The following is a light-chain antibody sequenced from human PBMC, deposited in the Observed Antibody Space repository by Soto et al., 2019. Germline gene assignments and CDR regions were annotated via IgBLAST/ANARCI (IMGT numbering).Light chain of an antibody. CDR2: EVP. Sequence: QSVLTQPPSASGSPGQSVTISCTGTSSDVGGYDFVSWYQQHPGKAPKILIYEVPKRASGVPDRFSGSKSGNTASLTVSGLQPDDEADYYCNSYGGNTNVVFGGGTKLTVL. CDR1: SSDVGGYDF. CDR3: NSYGGNTNVV. V-gene: IGLV2-8*01. J-gene: IGLJ2*01.